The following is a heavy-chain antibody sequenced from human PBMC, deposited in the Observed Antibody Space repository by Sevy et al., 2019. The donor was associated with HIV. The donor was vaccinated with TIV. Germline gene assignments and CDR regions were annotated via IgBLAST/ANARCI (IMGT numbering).Heavy chain of an antibody. D-gene: IGHD5-12*01. Sequence: GSLRLSCTVSGGSISAYYWTWIRQPPGKRLEYIGYIYYTGTTNYNPSLKSRVTISVDTSKNQVSLKLSSVTAADTAIYYCARAPPVRSGDDSLNWFDPWGQGTLVTVSS. CDR2: IYYTGTT. J-gene: IGHJ5*02. CDR3: ARAPPVRSGDDSLNWFDP. V-gene: IGHV4-59*01. CDR1: GGSISAYY.